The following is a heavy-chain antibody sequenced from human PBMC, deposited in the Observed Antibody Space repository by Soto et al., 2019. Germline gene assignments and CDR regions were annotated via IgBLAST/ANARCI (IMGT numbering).Heavy chain of an antibody. CDR1: GGTFSSYA. V-gene: IGHV1-46*03. D-gene: IGHD2-2*01. J-gene: IGHJ4*02. Sequence: ASVQVSCKASGGTFSSYAISWVRQAPGQGLEWMGIINPSGGSTSYAQKFQGRVTMTRDTSTSTVYMELSSLRFEDTAVYYCARIGCSSTSCLGFIDYWGQGTLVTVSS. CDR2: INPSGGST. CDR3: ARIGCSSTSCLGFIDY.